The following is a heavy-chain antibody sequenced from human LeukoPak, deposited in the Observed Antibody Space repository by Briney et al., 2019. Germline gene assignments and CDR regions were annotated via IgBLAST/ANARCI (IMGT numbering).Heavy chain of an antibody. Sequence: SETLSLTCPVSGYSISSGYYWGWIRQPPGKGLEGIGSIYHSGSTYYNPSLKSRVTISVDTSKNQFSLKLSSVTAADTAGYYCARGGSITMVRGHYFDYWGQGTLVTVSS. CDR1: GYSISSGYY. V-gene: IGHV4-38-2*02. CDR3: ARGGSITMVRGHYFDY. CDR2: IYHSGST. D-gene: IGHD3-10*01. J-gene: IGHJ4*02.